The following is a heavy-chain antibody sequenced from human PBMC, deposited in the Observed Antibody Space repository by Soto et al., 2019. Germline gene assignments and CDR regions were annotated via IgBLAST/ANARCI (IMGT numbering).Heavy chain of an antibody. CDR3: AVTPGDSSGYYRSPYFDY. D-gene: IGHD3-22*01. CDR1: GFSLSTSGVG. J-gene: IGHJ4*02. CDR2: IYWNDDK. V-gene: IGHV2-5*01. Sequence: SGPTLVNPTQTLTLTCTFSGFSLSTSGVGVGWIRQPPGKALEWLALIYWNDDKRYSPSLKSRLTITKDTSKNQVVLTMTNMDPVDTATYYCAVTPGDSSGYYRSPYFDYWGQGTLVTVSS.